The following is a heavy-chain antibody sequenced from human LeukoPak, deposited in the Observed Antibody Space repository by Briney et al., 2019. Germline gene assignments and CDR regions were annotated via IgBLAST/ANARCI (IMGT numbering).Heavy chain of an antibody. CDR1: GVTFRNYA. CDR3: AKADSGWYGDSPSES. J-gene: IGHJ5*02. CDR2: ITGSAHIT. V-gene: IGHV3-23*01. Sequence: PGGSLRLSCAASGVTFRNYAMSWVRQAPGQGLEWVSGITGSAHITYHAGSVKGRFTISRDNSNNTLYLQMNSLRAEDTAVYYCAKADSGWYGDSPSESWGQGILVTVSS. D-gene: IGHD6-19*01.